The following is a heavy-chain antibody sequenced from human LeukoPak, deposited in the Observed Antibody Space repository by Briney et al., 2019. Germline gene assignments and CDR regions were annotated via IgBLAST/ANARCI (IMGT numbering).Heavy chain of an antibody. J-gene: IGHJ4*02. CDR2: IYTSGST. D-gene: IGHD1-26*01. CDR3: ARSSIVGATDYFDY. Sequence: AETLALTCTAPGGSIISYNWSWIRRPAGKGLGWIGLIYTSGSTNYNPSLKSRVTMSVDTSTTQFSLKMRSVTVADTAVYYCARSSIVGATDYFDYWCQGTLVTVSS. V-gene: IGHV4-4*07. CDR1: GGSIISYN.